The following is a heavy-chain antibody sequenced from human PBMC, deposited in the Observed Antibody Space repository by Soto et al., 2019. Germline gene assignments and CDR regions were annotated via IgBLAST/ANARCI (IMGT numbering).Heavy chain of an antibody. V-gene: IGHV1-69*02. J-gene: IGHJ6*02. Sequence: SVKVSCKASGYTFTSYTISWVRQAPGQGLEWMGRIIPILGIANYAQKFQGRVTITADKSTSTAYMELSSLRSEDTAVYYCASIAAAGESYYYYGMDVWGQGTTVTVSS. D-gene: IGHD6-13*01. CDR3: ASIAAAGESYYYYGMDV. CDR1: GYTFTSYT. CDR2: IIPILGIA.